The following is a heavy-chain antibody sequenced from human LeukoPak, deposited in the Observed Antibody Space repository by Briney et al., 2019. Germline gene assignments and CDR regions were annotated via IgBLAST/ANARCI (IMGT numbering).Heavy chain of an antibody. V-gene: IGHV3-23*01. J-gene: IGHJ5*02. CDR3: AKDALTNYYDSSGYYQNWFDP. CDR2: ISGSGGST. CDR1: EFTFSSYA. D-gene: IGHD3-22*01. Sequence: GGSLRLSCAASEFTFSSYAMNWVRQAPGKGLEWVSAISGSGGSTYYADSVKGRFTISRDNSKNTLYLQMNSLRAEDTAIYYCAKDALTNYYDSSGYYQNWFDPWGQGTLVTVSS.